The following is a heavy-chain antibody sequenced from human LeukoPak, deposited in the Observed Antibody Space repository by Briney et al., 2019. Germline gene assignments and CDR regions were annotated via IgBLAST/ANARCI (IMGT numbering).Heavy chain of an antibody. Sequence: SETLSLTCTVSGGSISSSSYYWGWIRQPPGKGLEWIGNIYYSGSTYYNPSLKSRVTISLDTSKNQFSLKLSSVTAADTAVYYCARSPWIYSSSWYYYYYMDVWGKGTTVTVSS. D-gene: IGHD6-13*01. CDR2: IYYSGST. V-gene: IGHV4-39*01. CDR3: ARSPWIYSSSWYYYYYMDV. CDR1: GGSISSSSYY. J-gene: IGHJ6*03.